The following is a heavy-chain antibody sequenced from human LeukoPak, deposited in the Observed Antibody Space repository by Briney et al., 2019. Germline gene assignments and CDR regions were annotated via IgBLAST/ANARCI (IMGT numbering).Heavy chain of an antibody. CDR3: AGDTMIVVVKGGFDY. J-gene: IGHJ4*02. D-gene: IGHD3-22*01. Sequence: GGSLRLSCAASGFTFSSYGMSWVRQAPGKGLEWVSAISGSGGSTYYADSVEGRCTISRDNSKNTLYLQMNSLRAEDTAVYYCAGDTMIVVVKGGFDYWGQGTLVTVSS. CDR2: ISGSGGST. CDR1: GFTFSSYG. V-gene: IGHV3-23*01.